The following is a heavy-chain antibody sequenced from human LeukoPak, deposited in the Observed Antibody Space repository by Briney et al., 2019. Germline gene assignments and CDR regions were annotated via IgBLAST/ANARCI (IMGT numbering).Heavy chain of an antibody. CDR2: IYYSGST. D-gene: IGHD2-2*01. J-gene: IGHJ5*02. CDR1: GGSISSSSYY. CDR3: ARHLKGYCSSTSCYQGGWFDP. V-gene: IGHV4-39*01. Sequence: SETLSRTCTVSGGSISSSSYYWGWIRQPPGKGLEWIGSIYYSGSTYYNPSLKSRVTISVDTSKNQFSLKLSSVTAADTAVYYCARHLKGYCSSTSCYQGGWFDPWGQGTLVTVSS.